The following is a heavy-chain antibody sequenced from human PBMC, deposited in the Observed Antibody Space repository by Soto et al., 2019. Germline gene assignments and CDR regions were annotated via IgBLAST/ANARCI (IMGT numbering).Heavy chain of an antibody. CDR3: ARDLGWAVAS. V-gene: IGHV3-48*02. Sequence: EVQLVESGGGSVQPGGSLRLSCAASGFTFSTFSMNWVRQAPGRGLEWISYISGGGRPISYADSVKGLFTISRDNAKNPLYLQRDRLTDEATAVYYCARDLGWAVASWGQGTLVTVSS. D-gene: IGHD6-19*01. CDR1: GFTFSTFS. J-gene: IGHJ4*02. CDR2: ISGGGRPI.